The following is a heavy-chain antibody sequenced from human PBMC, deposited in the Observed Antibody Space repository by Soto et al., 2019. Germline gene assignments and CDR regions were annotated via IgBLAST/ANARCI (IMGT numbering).Heavy chain of an antibody. CDR3: APQGAIVGATNYCGMDV. J-gene: IGHJ6*02. D-gene: IGHD1-26*01. CDR2: FDPEDGET. V-gene: IGHV1-24*01. Sequence: GASVKVSCKVSGYTLTELFMHWVRQAPGKGLEWMGGFDPEDGETIYAQKFQGRVTMTEDTSTDTAYMELSSLRSGDTAVYYCAPQGAIVGATNYCGMDVWGQGTTVTVSS. CDR1: GYTLTELF.